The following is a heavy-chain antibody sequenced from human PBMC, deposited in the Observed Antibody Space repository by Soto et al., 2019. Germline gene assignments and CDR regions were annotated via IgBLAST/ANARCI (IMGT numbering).Heavy chain of an antibody. Sequence: SETLSLTCSVSAAALNSGNYYWSWIRQVQGKGLEWIGHIYVTGAVDYNPSLRDRITISQDTSERQFSLNLRLVTAADTAVYYCARLRIATNNYKWFDPWGKGTLVTVSS. CDR2: IYVTGAV. V-gene: IGHV4-31*03. J-gene: IGHJ5*02. CDR1: AAALNSGNYY. D-gene: IGHD2-21*01. CDR3: ARLRIATNNYKWFDP.